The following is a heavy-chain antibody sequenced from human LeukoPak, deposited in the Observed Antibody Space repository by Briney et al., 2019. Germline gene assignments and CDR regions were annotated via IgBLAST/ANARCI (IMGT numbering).Heavy chain of an antibody. V-gene: IGHV1-2*02. Sequence: GASVKVSCKTSGYTFTGYYVHWVRQAPGQGLEWMGWINPNSGGTNYAQKFQGRVTMTRDTSISTAYMEVSRLRSDDTAMFYCARAIGSVDYYYMDVWGKGTTVTVSS. CDR3: ARAIGSVDYYYMDV. CDR2: INPNSGGT. CDR1: GYTFTGYY. D-gene: IGHD2-2*03. J-gene: IGHJ6*03.